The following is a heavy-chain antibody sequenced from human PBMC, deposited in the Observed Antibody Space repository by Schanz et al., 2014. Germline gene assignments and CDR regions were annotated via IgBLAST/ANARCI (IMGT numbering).Heavy chain of an antibody. D-gene: IGHD4-4*01. Sequence: DVQLVESGGGLVQPGGSLTLSCAASGFTFSSYLMSWVRQAPGKGLEWVSGIGGSGGSTDYADSVKGRFTISRDNSKNTVHLQMNSLRAEDTAVYFCAKDRWRATVMVDAFDIWGQGTKVTVS. CDR1: GFTFSSYL. V-gene: IGHV3-23*04. CDR2: IGGSGGST. J-gene: IGHJ3*02. CDR3: AKDRWRATVMVDAFDI.